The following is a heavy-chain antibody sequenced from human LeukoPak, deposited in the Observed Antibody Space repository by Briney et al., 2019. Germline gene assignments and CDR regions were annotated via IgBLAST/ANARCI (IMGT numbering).Heavy chain of an antibody. Sequence: ASVKVSCKASGYTFTSYDINWVRQATGQGLEWMGWMNPNSGNTGYAQKFQGRVTMTRNTSISTAYMELSSLRSEDTAVYYCARRRAVAGNWFDPWGQGALVTVSS. CDR3: ARRRAVAGNWFDP. J-gene: IGHJ5*02. CDR1: GYTFTSYD. CDR2: MNPNSGNT. D-gene: IGHD6-19*01. V-gene: IGHV1-8*01.